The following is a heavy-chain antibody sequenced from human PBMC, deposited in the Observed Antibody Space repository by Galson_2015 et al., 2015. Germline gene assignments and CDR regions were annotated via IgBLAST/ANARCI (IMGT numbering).Heavy chain of an antibody. CDR2: IWYDGSNK. D-gene: IGHD6-13*01. CDR1: GFTFSSYG. V-gene: IGHV3-33*01. J-gene: IGHJ4*02. Sequence: SLRLSCAASGFTFSSYGMHWVRQAPGKGLEWVAVIWYDGSNKYYTDSVKGRFTISRDNSKKTLYLQMNSLRAEDTAVYYCARDESMLAAGTDYWGQGTLVTVSS. CDR3: ARDESMLAAGTDY.